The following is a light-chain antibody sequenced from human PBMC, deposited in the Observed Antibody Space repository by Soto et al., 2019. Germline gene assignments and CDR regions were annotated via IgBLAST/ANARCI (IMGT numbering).Light chain of an antibody. J-gene: IGLJ3*02. V-gene: IGLV2-23*02. CDR3: FSYAGDSTWV. Sequence: QSVLTQPASVSGYPGESITSSCTGTRSDVGSYNSIAWYQQHPGKAPRVMIFEVTKRPSGISNRFSGSKSGSTASLTISGLQAEDEADYFCFSYAGDSTWVFGGGTQLTVL. CDR1: RSDVGSYNS. CDR2: EVT.